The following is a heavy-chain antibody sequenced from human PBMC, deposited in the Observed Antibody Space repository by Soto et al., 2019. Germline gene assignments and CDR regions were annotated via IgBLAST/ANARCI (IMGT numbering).Heavy chain of an antibody. J-gene: IGHJ3*02. CDR3: ARLRGPDDAFDI. D-gene: IGHD3-10*01. V-gene: IGHV3-64*01. CDR1: GFTFSSYA. CDR2: ISSNGGST. Sequence: GGSLRLSCAASGFTFSSYAMHWVRQAPGKGLEYVSAISSNGGSTYYANSVKGRFTISRDNSKNTLYLQMGSLRAEDMAVYYCARLRGPDDAFDIWGQGTMVTVSS.